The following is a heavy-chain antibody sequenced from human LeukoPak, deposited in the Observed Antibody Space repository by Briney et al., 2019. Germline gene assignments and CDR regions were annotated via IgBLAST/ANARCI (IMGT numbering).Heavy chain of an antibody. CDR1: GGTFSSYA. D-gene: IGHD2-15*01. J-gene: IGHJ4*02. Sequence: ASVKVSCKASGGTFSSYAISWVRQAPGQGLEWMGWISAYNGNTNYAQKLQGRVTMTTDTSTSTAYMELRSLRSDDTAVYYCAREGSEVGFDYWGQGTLVTVSS. V-gene: IGHV1-18*01. CDR3: AREGSEVGFDY. CDR2: ISAYNGNT.